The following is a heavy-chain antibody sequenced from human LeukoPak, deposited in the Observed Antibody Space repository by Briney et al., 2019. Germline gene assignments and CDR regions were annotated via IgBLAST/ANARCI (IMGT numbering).Heavy chain of an antibody. D-gene: IGHD6-13*01. CDR3: ARDIAAVGDY. Sequence: VASVKVSCKASGYTFTGYYMHWLRQAPGQGLEWMGWINPASGGTNYAQNFQGRITMTRDTPISTAYMELSRLRPDDTAVYYCARDIAAVGDYWGQGTLVTVSS. V-gene: IGHV1-2*02. CDR2: INPASGGT. J-gene: IGHJ4*02. CDR1: GYTFTGYY.